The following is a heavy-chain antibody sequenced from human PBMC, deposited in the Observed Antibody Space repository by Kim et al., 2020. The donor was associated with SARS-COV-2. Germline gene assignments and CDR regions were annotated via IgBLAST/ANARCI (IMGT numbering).Heavy chain of an antibody. V-gene: IGHV4-39*07. CDR3: ARDYYDSSDYYELDY. Sequence: PSLLSRVTISVDTSNNLFSLKLSSVTAADTAVYYCARDYYDSSDYYELDYWGQGTLVTVSS. D-gene: IGHD3-22*01. J-gene: IGHJ4*02.